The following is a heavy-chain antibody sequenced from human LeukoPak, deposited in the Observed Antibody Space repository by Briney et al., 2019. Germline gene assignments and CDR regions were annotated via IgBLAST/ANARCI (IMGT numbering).Heavy chain of an antibody. J-gene: IGHJ6*03. CDR2: INSNSGGT. V-gene: IGHV1-2*02. CDR3: ARVDVVPAADYYYYMDV. Sequence: ASVKVSCKASGYTFTGYYMHWVRQAPGQGLEWMGWINSNSGGTNYAQKFQGRVTMTRDTSISTAYMELSRLRSDDTAVYYCARVDVVPAADYYYYMDVWGKGTTVTVSS. CDR1: GYTFTGYY. D-gene: IGHD2-2*01.